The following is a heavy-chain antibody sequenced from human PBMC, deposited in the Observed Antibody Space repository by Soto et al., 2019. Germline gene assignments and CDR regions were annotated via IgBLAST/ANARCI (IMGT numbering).Heavy chain of an antibody. CDR2: ISGSGGST. J-gene: IGHJ4*02. Sequence: EVQLLESGGGLVQPGGSLRLSCAASGFTFSSYAMSWVRQAPGKGLEWVSAISGSGGSTYYADSVKGRFTISRDNSKNTLYLQMNSLRAEDTAVYYCATMEAYSGSWSSFGGFYSYWGQGTLVTVSS. V-gene: IGHV3-23*01. CDR3: ATMEAYSGSWSSFGGFYSY. D-gene: IGHD1-26*01. CDR1: GFTFSSYA.